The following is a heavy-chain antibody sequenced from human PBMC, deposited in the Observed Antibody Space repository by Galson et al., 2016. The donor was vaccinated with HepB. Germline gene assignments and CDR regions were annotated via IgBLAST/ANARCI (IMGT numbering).Heavy chain of an antibody. CDR1: RFTFSRNA. V-gene: IGHV3-30-3*01. Sequence: SLRLSCAASRFTFSRNAMHWVRQAPGKGLDWVAAISYDGRDKYYADSVKGRFTTSRDNSRNMVYLEMNSLRPEDTAVYYCARDPYGDNDAFDIWGQGTLVTVSS. J-gene: IGHJ3*02. CDR2: ISYDGRDK. CDR3: ARDPYGDNDAFDI. D-gene: IGHD4-17*01.